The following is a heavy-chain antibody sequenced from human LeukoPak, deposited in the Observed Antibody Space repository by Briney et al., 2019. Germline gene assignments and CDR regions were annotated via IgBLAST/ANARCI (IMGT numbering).Heavy chain of an antibody. CDR1: GFTFSSYE. J-gene: IGHJ4*02. Sequence: PGGSLRLSCAASGFTFSSYEMNWVRQAPGKGLEWVSYISGSGSLIYYADSVKGRFTISRDNAKNSLYLQMNSLRADDTAVYYCARVGMAAADIWGQGTLVTVSS. CDR2: ISGSGSLI. D-gene: IGHD2-15*01. CDR3: ARVGMAAADI. V-gene: IGHV3-48*03.